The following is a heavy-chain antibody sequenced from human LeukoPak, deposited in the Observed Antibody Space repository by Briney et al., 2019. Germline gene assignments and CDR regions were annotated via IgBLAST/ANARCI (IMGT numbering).Heavy chain of an antibody. CDR2: ISAYNGNT. Sequence: SVKVSCKASGYTFTSYGISWVRQAPGQGLEWMGWISAYNGNTKYAQKLQGRVTMTTDTSTSTAHMELRSLKSDDTAVYYCARDLLVTNWFDPWGQGTLVTVSS. CDR1: GYTFTSYG. J-gene: IGHJ5*02. D-gene: IGHD2-15*01. V-gene: IGHV1-18*01. CDR3: ARDLLVTNWFDP.